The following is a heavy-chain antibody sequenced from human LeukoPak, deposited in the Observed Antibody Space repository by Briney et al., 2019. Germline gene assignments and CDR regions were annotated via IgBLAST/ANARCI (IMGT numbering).Heavy chain of an antibody. V-gene: IGHV3-48*01. CDR2: ISSSSSTI. CDR1: GFTFSSYS. Sequence: PGGSLRLSCAASGFTFSSYSMNWVRQAPGKGLEWVSYISSSSSTIYYADSVKGRFTISRDNAKDSLYLQMNSLRAEDTALYYCAKDPLTTVTMVDYWGQGTLVTVSS. D-gene: IGHD4-11*01. J-gene: IGHJ4*02. CDR3: AKDPLTTVTMVDY.